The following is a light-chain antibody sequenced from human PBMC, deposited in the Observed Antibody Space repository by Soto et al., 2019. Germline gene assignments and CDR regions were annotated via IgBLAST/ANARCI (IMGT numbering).Light chain of an antibody. CDR2: GAS. V-gene: IGKV3-20*01. CDR1: QTVSNSY. Sequence: EIVLTQSPATLSLSPGERATLPCRASQTVSNSYLAWYQQKPGQAPRLLIYGASSRATGIPDRLSGSAFGTEFTLTISRLEPEDFGVYYCQQYGTSLFTFGPGTKVNIK. CDR3: QQYGTSLFT. J-gene: IGKJ3*01.